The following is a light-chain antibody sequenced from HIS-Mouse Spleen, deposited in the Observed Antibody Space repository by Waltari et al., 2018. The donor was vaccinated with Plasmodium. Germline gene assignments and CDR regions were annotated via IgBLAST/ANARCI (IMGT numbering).Light chain of an antibody. Sequence: SYELTQPLSVSVALGQTAGITCGGNNIGTKNVHWYQQKQGQAPVLVIYRDSNRPSGIPERFSGSNSGNTATLTISRAQAGDEADYYCQVWDSSTVVFGGGTKLTVL. CDR1: NIGTKN. CDR3: QVWDSSTVV. V-gene: IGLV3-9*01. J-gene: IGLJ2*01. CDR2: RDS.